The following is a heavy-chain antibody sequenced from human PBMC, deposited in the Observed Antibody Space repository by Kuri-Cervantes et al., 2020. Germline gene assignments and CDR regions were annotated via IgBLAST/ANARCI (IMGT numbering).Heavy chain of an antibody. V-gene: IGHV1-2*02. J-gene: IGHJ3*02. CDR1: GYTFTGYY. Sequence: ASVKVSCKAFGYTFTGYYIHWVRQAPGQGLEWMGWINPNSGDTNYAQKFQGRVTMTRDTSISTAYMELNRLTSDDTAVYYCARTAPVAFDAFEIWGQGTMVTVSS. CDR3: ARTAPVAFDAFEI. CDR2: INPNSGDT. D-gene: IGHD2-21*01.